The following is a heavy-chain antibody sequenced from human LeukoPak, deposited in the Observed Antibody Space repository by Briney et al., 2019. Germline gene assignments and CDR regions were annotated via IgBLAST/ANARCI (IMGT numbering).Heavy chain of an antibody. Sequence: GGSLRLSCAASGFTFSSYWMHWVRQAPGKGLVWVSRINSDGSSTSYADSVKGRFTISRDNAKNTLYLQMNSLRAEDTAVYYCARAYYGSGSYGRSFDYWGQGTLVTVSS. J-gene: IGHJ4*02. CDR3: ARAYYGSGSYGRSFDY. CDR2: INSDGSST. V-gene: IGHV3-74*01. CDR1: GFTFSSYW. D-gene: IGHD3-10*01.